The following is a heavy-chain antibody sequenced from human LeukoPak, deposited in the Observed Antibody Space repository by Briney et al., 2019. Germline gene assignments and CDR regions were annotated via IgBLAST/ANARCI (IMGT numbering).Heavy chain of an antibody. D-gene: IGHD6-13*01. CDR1: GYTFTSYG. CDR3: ARATPRAAAGGYDH. V-gene: IGHV1-18*01. Sequence: GASVKVSCKASGYTFTSYGITWVRQAPGQGLQWMGWISANNGDTNYAQNVRGRITLTTHTSTTTAYMELRSLRSDDTAVYYCARATPRAAAGGYDHWGQGTRVTVSS. CDR2: ISANNGDT. J-gene: IGHJ5*02.